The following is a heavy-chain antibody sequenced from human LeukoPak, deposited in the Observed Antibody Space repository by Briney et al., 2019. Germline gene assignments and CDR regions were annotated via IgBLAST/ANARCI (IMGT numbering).Heavy chain of an antibody. Sequence: SETLSLTCTVSGGSISSYYWSWIRQPAGKGLEWIGRIYTSGSTNYNPSLKSRVTMSVDTSKNQSSLKLSSVTAADTAVYYCARGLGYCSSTSCYFPYYGMDVWGQGTTVTVSS. CDR1: GGSISSYY. CDR2: IYTSGST. V-gene: IGHV4-4*07. J-gene: IGHJ6*02. CDR3: ARGLGYCSSTSCYFPYYGMDV. D-gene: IGHD2-2*01.